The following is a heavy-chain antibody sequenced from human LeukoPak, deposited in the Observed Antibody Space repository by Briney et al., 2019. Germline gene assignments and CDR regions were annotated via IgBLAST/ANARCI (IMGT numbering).Heavy chain of an antibody. J-gene: IGHJ3*02. D-gene: IGHD3-22*01. CDR3: ARLLQSYYYDSSGYHYYGFDI. Sequence: SETLSLTCTVSGGSISTYYWSWIRQPPGNGLEWIGDTHYSGSTNYNPSLKSRVTISVDTSKNQFSLKVNSVTAADTAMYYCARLLQSYYYDSSGYHYYGFDIWGQGTVVTVSS. CDR2: THYSGST. CDR1: GGSISTYY. V-gene: IGHV4-59*08.